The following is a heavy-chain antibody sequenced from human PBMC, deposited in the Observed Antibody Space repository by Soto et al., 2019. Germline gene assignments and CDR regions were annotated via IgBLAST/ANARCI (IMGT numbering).Heavy chain of an antibody. CDR2: IYYSGNT. J-gene: IGHJ6*02. V-gene: IGHV4-39*07. D-gene: IGHD2-2*01. CDR3: ARERSDCISTSCYAPPLRFLEWSPTLDV. CDR1: GGSISSSSYY. Sequence: SETLSLTCTVSGGSISSSSYYWGWIRQPPGKGLEWIGSIYYSGNTYYNPSLKSRVTISVDTAKNQFSLKLSSVTAADTAVYYCARERSDCISTSCYAPPLRFLEWSPTLDVWGQGTTVTVSS.